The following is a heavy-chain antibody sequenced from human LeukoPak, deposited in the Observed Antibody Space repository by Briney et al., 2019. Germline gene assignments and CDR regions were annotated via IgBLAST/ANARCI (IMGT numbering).Heavy chain of an antibody. CDR1: GFTFSNYG. D-gene: IGHD3-10*01. CDR2: IWYDGSNK. V-gene: IGHV3-33*01. J-gene: IGHJ4*02. CDR3: AGNYGPYYFDY. Sequence: GGSLRLSCVASGFTFSNYGMHWVRQAPGKGLEWVAVIWYDGSNKYYADSVKGRFTISRDNSKNTLYLQMNGLRAEDTAVYYCAGNYGPYYFDYWGQGTLVTVSS.